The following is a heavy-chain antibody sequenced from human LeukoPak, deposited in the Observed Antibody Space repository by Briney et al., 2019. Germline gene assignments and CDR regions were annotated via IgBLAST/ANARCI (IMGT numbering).Heavy chain of an antibody. J-gene: IGHJ3*02. V-gene: IGHV3-21*04. CDR3: ARDCSGGSCYGAFDI. D-gene: IGHD2-15*01. CDR2: ISSSSSYI. Sequence: GGSLRLSCAASGFTFSSYSMNWVRQARGEGLEWVSSISSSSSYIYYADSVKGRFTISRDNAKNSLYLQMNSLRSEDTAVYYCARDCSGGSCYGAFDIWGQGTMVTVSS. CDR1: GFTFSSYS.